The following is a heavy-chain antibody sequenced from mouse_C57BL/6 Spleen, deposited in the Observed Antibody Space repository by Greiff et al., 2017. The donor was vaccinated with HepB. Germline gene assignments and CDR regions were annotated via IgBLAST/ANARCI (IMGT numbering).Heavy chain of an antibody. D-gene: IGHD1-1*01. CDR3: ASGGIFTSVVADY. CDR1: GYTFTSYW. J-gene: IGHJ2*01. V-gene: IGHV1-64*01. Sequence: QVQLKQPGAELVKPGASVKLSCKASGYTFTSYWMHWVKQRPGQGLEWIGMIHPNSGSTNYNEKFKSKATLTVDKSSSTAYMQLSSLTSEDSAVYYCASGGIFTSVVADYWGQGTTLTVSS. CDR2: IHPNSGST.